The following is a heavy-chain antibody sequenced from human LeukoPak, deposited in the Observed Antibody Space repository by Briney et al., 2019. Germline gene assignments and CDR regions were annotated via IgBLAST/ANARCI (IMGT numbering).Heavy chain of an antibody. Sequence: GRSLRLSCAASGFTFSTHAMHWVRQAPGKGLEWVALISCCGSNKYYKDSVKGRFAISRDNSKNTLHLQMNSLRAEDTAVYYCARGRYCGSTNCYSYYYYYYNMDVWGKGTTVTVPS. CDR1: GFTFSTHA. CDR2: ISCCGSNK. V-gene: IGHV3-30*09. CDR3: ARGRYCGSTNCYSYYYYYYNMDV. J-gene: IGHJ6*03. D-gene: IGHD2-2*01.